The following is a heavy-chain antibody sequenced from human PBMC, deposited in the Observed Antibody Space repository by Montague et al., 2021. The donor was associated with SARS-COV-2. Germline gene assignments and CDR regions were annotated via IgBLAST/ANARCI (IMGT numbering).Heavy chain of an antibody. V-gene: IGHV4-39*02. CDR2: IHYSGYT. CDR3: ARENFSFYVLDV. J-gene: IGHJ6*02. Sequence: SETLSLTCAVSGGALNSGPYYWVWIRQPPGKGLEWLASIHYSGYTYNHPSLRSRVTIYVDLAKNQFYLKVISVTAADTAVYYCARENFSFYVLDVWGQGTMVTVSS. CDR1: GGALNSGPYY.